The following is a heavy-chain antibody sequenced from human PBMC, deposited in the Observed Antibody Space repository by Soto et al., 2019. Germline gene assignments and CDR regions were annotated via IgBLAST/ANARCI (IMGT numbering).Heavy chain of an antibody. D-gene: IGHD1-26*01. CDR1: GGSLKSSSHF. CDR3: ARGGSYVRFVS. V-gene: IGHV4-61*01. CDR2: IHDFGST. Sequence: PSETLSLTCTVSGGSLKSSSHFWSWIPQHPAKGLEWIGYIHDFGSTQDNPSLESGVVISVDTAKNQFPMKGPSVTAADTAFHFGARGGSYVRFVSWRQGARVTVSS. J-gene: IGHJ5*02.